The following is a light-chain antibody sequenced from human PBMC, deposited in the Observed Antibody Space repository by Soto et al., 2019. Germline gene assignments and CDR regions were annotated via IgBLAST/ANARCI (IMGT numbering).Light chain of an antibody. V-gene: IGKV3-11*01. CDR2: DAS. CDR1: QSLMSS. CDR3: QQRSNWPLT. J-gene: IGKJ4*01. Sequence: EIVLTQSPRTLSLSPGERATLSCRASQSLMSSLVGYQQKPGQAPSLLIYDASNRATGIPARFSGSGSGTDFTLTISSLEPEDFAVYYCQQRSNWPLTFGGGTKVDIK.